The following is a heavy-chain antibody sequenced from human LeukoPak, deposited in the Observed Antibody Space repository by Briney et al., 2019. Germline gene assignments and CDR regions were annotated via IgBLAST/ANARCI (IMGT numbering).Heavy chain of an antibody. Sequence: PSETLSLTCTVSGESISGFYWNWIRQPPGKGLEWIGYIYYSGSTNYNPSLKSRITISIDTSKNQFSLKLSSMTAAGTAVYYCARTMVRGVIVWFDPWGQGTLVTVSS. CDR1: GESISGFY. D-gene: IGHD3-10*01. CDR3: ARTMVRGVIVWFDP. V-gene: IGHV4-59*08. J-gene: IGHJ5*02. CDR2: IYYSGST.